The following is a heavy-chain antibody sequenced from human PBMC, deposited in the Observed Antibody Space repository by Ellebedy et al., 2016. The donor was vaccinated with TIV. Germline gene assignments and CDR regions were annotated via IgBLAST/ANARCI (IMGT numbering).Heavy chain of an antibody. J-gene: IGHJ4*02. V-gene: IGHV3-48*04. CDR1: GFTFSTYP. CDR3: ARDFWWAIDS. D-gene: IGHD2-8*02. Sequence: GGSLRLXXAASGFTFSTYPMIWVRQAPGKGLEWLSYMRGDGSRILYADSVKGRFTISRDNAKNSLFLQMNSLRGEDTAVYYCARDFWWAIDSWGQGTLVTVSS. CDR2: MRGDGSRI.